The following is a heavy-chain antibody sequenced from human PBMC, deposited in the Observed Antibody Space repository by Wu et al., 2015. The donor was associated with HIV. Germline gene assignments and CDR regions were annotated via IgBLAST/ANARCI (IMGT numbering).Heavy chain of an antibody. Sequence: QVQLVQSGAEMKQPGASVQVSCKTSGYTFTDYYVHWVRQAPGQGLEWMGWINPNSGGTKYAQKFQGRVTMNRDTSITTAYMELSRLRSDDTAVYYCARARYSGFHEVYYYGLDVWGQGP. J-gene: IGHJ6*02. D-gene: IGHD5-12*01. CDR3: ARARYSGFHEVYYYGLDV. V-gene: IGHV1-2*02. CDR1: GYTFTDYY. CDR2: INPNSGGT.